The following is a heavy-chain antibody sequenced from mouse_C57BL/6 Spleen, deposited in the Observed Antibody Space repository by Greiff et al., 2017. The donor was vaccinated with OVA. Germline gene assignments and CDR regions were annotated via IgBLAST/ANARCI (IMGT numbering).Heavy chain of an antibody. Sequence: EVKLMESGGGLVKPGGSLKLSCAASGFTFSSYAMSWVRQTPEKRLEWVATISDGGSYTYYPDNVKGRFTISRDNAKNNLYLQMSHLKAEDTAMYYCARDRGLYSNYVAYWGQGTLVTVSA. CDR3: ARDRGLYSNYVAY. J-gene: IGHJ3*01. V-gene: IGHV5-4*01. CDR2: ISDGGSYT. CDR1: GFTFSSYA. D-gene: IGHD2-5*01.